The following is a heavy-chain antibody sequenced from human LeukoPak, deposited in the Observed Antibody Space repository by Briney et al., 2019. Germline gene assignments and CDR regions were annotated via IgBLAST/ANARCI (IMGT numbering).Heavy chain of an antibody. CDR2: IWYDGSTK. J-gene: IGHJ5*02. CDR3: ARDYITMIFQGGFDP. D-gene: IGHD3-22*01. CDR1: GFSFKDTG. Sequence: GGSLRLFCAASGFSFKDTGMHWVRQAPGKGPEWLTIIWYDGSTKYYADSVKGRFTVSRDNSKNILYLQMNSLRAEDTAVYYCARDYITMIFQGGFDPWGQGTLVTVSS. V-gene: IGHV3-33*01.